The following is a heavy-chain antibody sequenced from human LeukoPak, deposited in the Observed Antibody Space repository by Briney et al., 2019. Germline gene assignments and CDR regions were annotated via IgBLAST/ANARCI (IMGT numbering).Heavy chain of an antibody. CDR2: INPNSGGT. Sequence: ASVKVSCKASGYTFTGYYMHWVRQAPGQGLEWMGWINPNSGGTNYAQKFQGRVTMTRDTSISTAYMELSRLRSDDTAVYYCARDSSYFSCPGCNWFDPWGQGTLVTVSS. CDR1: GYTFTGYY. CDR3: ARDSSYFSCPGCNWFDP. J-gene: IGHJ5*02. D-gene: IGHD2-2*01. V-gene: IGHV1-2*02.